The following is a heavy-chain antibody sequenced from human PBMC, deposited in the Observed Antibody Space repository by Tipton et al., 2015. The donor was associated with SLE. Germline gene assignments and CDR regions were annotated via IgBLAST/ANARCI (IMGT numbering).Heavy chain of an antibody. CDR1: GGSISSYY. V-gene: IGHV4-59*01. CDR2: IYYSGST. J-gene: IGHJ3*02. D-gene: IGHD1-26*01. Sequence: LRLSCTVSGGSISSYYWSWIRQPPGKGLEWIGYIYYSGSTNYNPSLKSRVTISVDTSKNQFSLKLSSVTAVDTAVYYCARTIYGSATNAFDIWGQGTMVTVSS. CDR3: ARTIYGSATNAFDI.